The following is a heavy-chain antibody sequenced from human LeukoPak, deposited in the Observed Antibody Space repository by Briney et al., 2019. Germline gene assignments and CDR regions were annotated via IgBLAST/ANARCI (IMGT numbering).Heavy chain of an antibody. CDR2: IIPIFGTA. CDR1: GGTFSSYA. CDR3: ARSPEYSSSSSFDY. V-gene: IGHV1-69*05. J-gene: IGHJ4*02. Sequence: GSSVKVSCKAYGGTFSSYAISWVRQAPGQGLEWMGGIIPIFGTANYAQKFQGRVTITTDESTSTAYMELSSLRSEDTAVYYCARSPEYSSSSSFDYWGQGTLVTVSS. D-gene: IGHD6-6*01.